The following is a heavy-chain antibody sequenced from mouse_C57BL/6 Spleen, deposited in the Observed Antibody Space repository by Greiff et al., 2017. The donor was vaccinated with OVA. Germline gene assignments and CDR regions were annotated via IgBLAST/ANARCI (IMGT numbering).Heavy chain of an antibody. V-gene: IGHV1-69*01. D-gene: IGHD1-1*01. CDR3: SSSHYYGSSYGWFAY. J-gene: IGHJ3*01. CDR2: IDPSDSYT. Sequence: VQLQQSGAELVMPGASVKLSCKASGYTFTSYWMHWVKQRPGQGLEWIGEIDPSDSYTNYNQKFKGKSTLTVDKSSSTAYMQLSSLTSEDSAVYYCSSSHYYGSSYGWFAYWGQGTLVTVSA. CDR1: GYTFTSYW.